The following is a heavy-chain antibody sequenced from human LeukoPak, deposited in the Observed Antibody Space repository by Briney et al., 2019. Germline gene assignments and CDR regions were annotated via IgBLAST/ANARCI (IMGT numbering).Heavy chain of an antibody. CDR1: GFTVSSNY. V-gene: IGHV3-21*01. Sequence: GGSLRLSCAASGFTVSSNYMSWVRQAPGKGLEWVSSISSSSSYIYYADSVKGRFTISRDNAKNSLYLQMNSLRAEDTAVYYCAGSGWYYFDYWGQGTLVTVSS. J-gene: IGHJ4*02. CDR2: ISSSSSYI. CDR3: AGSGWYYFDY. D-gene: IGHD6-19*01.